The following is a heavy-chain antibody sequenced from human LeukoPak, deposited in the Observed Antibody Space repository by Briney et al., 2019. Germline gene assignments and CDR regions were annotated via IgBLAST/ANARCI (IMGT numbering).Heavy chain of an antibody. CDR3: AREVTERYFDWLPSPYYFDY. CDR2: IHYSGST. D-gene: IGHD3-9*01. J-gene: IGHJ4*02. CDR1: GGSISSYY. Sequence: SETLSLTCTVSGGSISSYYWSWIRQPPGKGLEWIGYIHYSGSTNYNPSLKSRVTISVDTSKNQFSLKLSSVTAADAAVYYCAREVTERYFDWLPSPYYFDYWGQGTLVTVSS. V-gene: IGHV4-59*01.